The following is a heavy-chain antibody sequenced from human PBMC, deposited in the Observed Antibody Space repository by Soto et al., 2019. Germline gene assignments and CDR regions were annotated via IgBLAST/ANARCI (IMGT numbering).Heavy chain of an antibody. D-gene: IGHD3-22*01. V-gene: IGHV4-39*01. CDR3: ATQDYPDTSSYFAY. CDR1: GGSIITNKYY. Sequence: SETLSLTCTVSGGSIITNKYYWGWIRQPPGKGLEWIGTIYYSGSTTYNPSLKSRVTISVDTSRNQFSLKLSSVTAADTAVYSCATQDYPDTSSYFAYWGQGTLVTVS. J-gene: IGHJ4*02. CDR2: IYYSGST.